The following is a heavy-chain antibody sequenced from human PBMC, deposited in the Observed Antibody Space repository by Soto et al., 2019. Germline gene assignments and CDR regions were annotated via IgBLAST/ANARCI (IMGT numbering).Heavy chain of an antibody. CDR3: ARDMIVVVKGNLFDY. Sequence: ASVKVSCKASGYTFTSYGISWVRQAPGQGLEWMGWISAYNGNTNYAQKLQGRVTMTTDTSTSTAYMELRSLRSDDTAVYYCARDMIVVVKGNLFDYWGQGTLVTSPQ. J-gene: IGHJ4*02. CDR2: ISAYNGNT. D-gene: IGHD3-22*01. V-gene: IGHV1-18*01. CDR1: GYTFTSYG.